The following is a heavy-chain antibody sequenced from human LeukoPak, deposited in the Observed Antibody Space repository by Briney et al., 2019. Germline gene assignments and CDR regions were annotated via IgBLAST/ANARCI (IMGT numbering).Heavy chain of an antibody. J-gene: IGHJ6*02. D-gene: IGHD3-22*01. CDR1: GFTFSSYS. Sequence: GGSLRLSCAASGFTFSSYSMNWVRQAPGKGLEWVSSISSSSSYIYYADSVKGRFTISRDNAKNSLYLQMNSLRAEDTAVYYCARVVLVGREPARGYGMDVWGQGTTVTVSS. CDR2: ISSSSSYI. V-gene: IGHV3-21*01. CDR3: ARVVLVGREPARGYGMDV.